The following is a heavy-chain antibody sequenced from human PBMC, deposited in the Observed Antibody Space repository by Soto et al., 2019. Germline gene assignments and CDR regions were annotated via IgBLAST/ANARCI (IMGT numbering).Heavy chain of an antibody. CDR1: GGSFSGYY. CDR3: ARIGTLYCSGGSCYSYSSRQYYFDY. Sequence: PSETLSLTCAVYGGSFSGYYWSWIRQPPGKGLEWIGEINHSGSTNYNPSLKSRVTISVDTSKNQFSLKLSSVTAAVTAVYYCARIGTLYCSGGSCYSYSSRQYYFDYWGQGTLVTVSS. CDR2: INHSGST. D-gene: IGHD2-15*01. V-gene: IGHV4-34*01. J-gene: IGHJ4*02.